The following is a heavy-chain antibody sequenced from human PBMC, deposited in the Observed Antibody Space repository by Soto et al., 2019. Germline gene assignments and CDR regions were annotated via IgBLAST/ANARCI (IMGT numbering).Heavy chain of an antibody. V-gene: IGHV4-59*12. CDR3: AKDLYGSGSYGMDV. CDR1: GGSMSSYY. J-gene: IGHJ6*02. D-gene: IGHD3-10*01. Sequence: SETLSLTCTVSGGSMSSYYWSWIRQPPGKGLEWIGYIYYSGSTNYNPSLKSRVTISVDTSKDTLYLQMNSLRAEDTAVYYCAKDLYGSGSYGMDVWGQGTTVTVSS. CDR2: IYYSGST.